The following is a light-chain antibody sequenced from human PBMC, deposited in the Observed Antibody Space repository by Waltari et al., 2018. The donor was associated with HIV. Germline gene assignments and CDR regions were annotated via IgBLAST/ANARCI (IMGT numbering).Light chain of an antibody. J-gene: IGKJ2*01. V-gene: IGKV3-20*01. Sequence: EIVLTQSPGTLSLSPXERATLSCXXSQSXRSSSLAWYQQKPGQAPRLLIYRASSRATGIPDRXSGSGSGXDFTLTISRLEPEDFAVYYCQHYSSSPYTFGQGTKLEIK. CDR2: RAS. CDR3: QHYSSSPYT. CDR1: QSXRSSS.